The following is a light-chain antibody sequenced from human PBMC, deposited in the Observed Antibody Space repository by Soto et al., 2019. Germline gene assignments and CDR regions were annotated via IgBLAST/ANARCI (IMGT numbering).Light chain of an antibody. V-gene: IGKV1-5*03. CDR2: KAS. J-gene: IGKJ5*01. CDR1: QTISSW. Sequence: DIQMTQSPSTLSASVGDRLTITCRASQTISSWLAWYQQKPGKAPXXLIYKASSLESGVPSRFSGSGSGTEFTLTISSLQPDDFATYYCQQYNSYSTFGQGTRLEIK. CDR3: QQYNSYST.